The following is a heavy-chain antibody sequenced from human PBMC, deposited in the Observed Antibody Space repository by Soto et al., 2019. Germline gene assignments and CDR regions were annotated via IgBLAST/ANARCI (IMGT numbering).Heavy chain of an antibody. Sequence: GESLKISCEGSGYSFAGYWIVWLRQIPWKGLEWMGIVYPSDSRTKYSPSFEGQVTFSADTSTNTAYLQWTSLEASDTAMYYCARGNVANWFGPWGQGTLVTVSS. CDR1: GYSFAGYW. V-gene: IGHV5-51*01. CDR2: VYPSDSRT. J-gene: IGHJ5*02. CDR3: ARGNVANWFGP.